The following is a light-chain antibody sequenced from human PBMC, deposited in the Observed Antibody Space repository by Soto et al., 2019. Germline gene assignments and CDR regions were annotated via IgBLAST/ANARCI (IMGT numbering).Light chain of an antibody. CDR1: QSIDRW. CDR2: RAS. Sequence: TQSPGTLSLSPGERATLSCRASQSIDRWLAWYQQKPGKAPKLLIYRASSLESGVPSRFSGSGSGTGFTLTISSLQPDDFATYYCQQYKTYTYTFAQGTKLEIK. J-gene: IGKJ2*01. V-gene: IGKV1-5*03. CDR3: QQYKTYTYT.